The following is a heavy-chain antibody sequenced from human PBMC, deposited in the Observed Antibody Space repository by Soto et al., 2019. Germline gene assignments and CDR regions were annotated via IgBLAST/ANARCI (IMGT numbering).Heavy chain of an antibody. CDR1: AFTFSDYS. J-gene: IGHJ6*03. CDR3: AIARIGSATFYYYMDV. D-gene: IGHD2-15*01. Sequence: EVQLVESGGGLIQPGGSLRLSCAASAFTFSDYSMNWVRQAPGKGLEWVSYISGTSDTIQYTDSVKGRFTIPRDNASNSLYLQMTSRRVEPTAVYCWAIARIGSATFYYYMDVWGKGTRVTVSS. V-gene: IGHV3-48*01. CDR2: ISGTSDTI.